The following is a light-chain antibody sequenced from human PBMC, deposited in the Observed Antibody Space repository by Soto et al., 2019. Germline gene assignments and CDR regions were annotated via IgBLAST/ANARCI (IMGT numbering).Light chain of an antibody. CDR3: QQYDNLPLT. CDR2: DSS. V-gene: IGKV1-33*01. Sequence: DIQMTQSPSSLSASVGDRVTITCQASQDISNYLNWYQQKPGKAPKLLIYDSSNLETRVPSRFSGSGSATDYTFTISSLQPEDIPTYYCQQYDNLPLTFSVGTMVQIK. J-gene: IGKJ4*01. CDR1: QDISNY.